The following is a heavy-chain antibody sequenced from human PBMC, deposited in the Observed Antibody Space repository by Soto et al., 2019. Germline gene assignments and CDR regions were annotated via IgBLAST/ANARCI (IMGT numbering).Heavy chain of an antibody. CDR3: ARDLVSSSWGHSIALDY. D-gene: IGHD6-13*01. V-gene: IGHV3-21*01. Sequence: GGSLRLSCAASGFTFSSYSMNWVRQAPGKGLEWVSSISSSSSYIYYADSVKGRFTISRDNAKNSLYLQMNSLRAEDTAVYYCARDLVSSSWGHSIALDYWGQGTLVTVSS. CDR1: GFTFSSYS. J-gene: IGHJ4*02. CDR2: ISSSSSYI.